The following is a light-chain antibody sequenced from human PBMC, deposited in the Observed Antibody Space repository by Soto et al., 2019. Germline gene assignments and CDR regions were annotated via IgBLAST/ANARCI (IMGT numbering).Light chain of an antibody. J-gene: IGKJ4*01. CDR2: GAS. Sequence: EITQSPSTLSGAQGDGAPLSFRASQSISGSLAWYRQQPGQVPRLLIYGASTRATGVPARFSGSGSGTEFTLTISDLQSEDFAVYYCQQFAAWPLTFGGGTKV. CDR1: QSISGS. V-gene: IGKV3-15*01. CDR3: QQFAAWPLT.